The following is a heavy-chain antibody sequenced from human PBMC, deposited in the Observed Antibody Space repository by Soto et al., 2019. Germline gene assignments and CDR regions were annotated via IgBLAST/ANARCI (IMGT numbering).Heavy chain of an antibody. V-gene: IGHV4-34*01. CDR3: ARGGPDVLVVVVANGNWFDP. CDR1: GGSFSGYY. CDR2: ITHSGSA. J-gene: IGHJ5*02. D-gene: IGHD2-15*01. Sequence: SETLSLTCGVYGGSFSGYYWSWIRQPPGKGLEWIGEITHSGSANYNPSLKSRVTISVDTSKNQFSLKLSSVTAADTAVYYCARGGPDVLVVVVANGNWFDPWGQGTLVTVS.